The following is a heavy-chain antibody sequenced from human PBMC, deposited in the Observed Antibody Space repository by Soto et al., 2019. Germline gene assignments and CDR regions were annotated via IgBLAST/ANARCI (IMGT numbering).Heavy chain of an antibody. CDR2: INHSGST. D-gene: IGHD3-10*01. V-gene: IGHV4-34*01. CDR3: ARSGVLLWFGYWFDP. Sequence: PSETLSLTCAFYCGSFIGYYWSWIRQPPGKGLEWIGEINHSGSTNYNPSLKSRVTISVDTSKNQFSLKLSSVTAADTAVYYCARSGVLLWFGYWFDPWGQGTLVTVSS. J-gene: IGHJ5*02. CDR1: CGSFIGYY.